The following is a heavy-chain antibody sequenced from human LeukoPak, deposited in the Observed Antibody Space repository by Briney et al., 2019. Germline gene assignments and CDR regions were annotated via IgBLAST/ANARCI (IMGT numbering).Heavy chain of an antibody. J-gene: IGHJ4*02. D-gene: IGHD4-11*01. CDR1: GCSISSGYY. V-gene: IGHV4-38-2*02. CDR2: IYHTGNT. CDR3: ARVPAMTTLYFFDY. Sequence: SETLSLTCTVSGCSISSGYYWGWIRQPPGKGLEWIGSIYHTGNTYYNPSLKSRVTISVDTSKNHFSLRLRSVTAADTAVYYCARVPAMTTLYFFDYWGQGTLVTVSS.